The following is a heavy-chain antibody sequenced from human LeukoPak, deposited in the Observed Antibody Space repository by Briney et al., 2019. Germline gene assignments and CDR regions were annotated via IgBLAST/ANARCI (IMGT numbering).Heavy chain of an antibody. J-gene: IGHJ6*03. CDR3: AKGGSYYDFWSGYYTPYYYYMDV. CDR2: ISWNSGSI. V-gene: IGHV3-9*01. CDR1: GFTFDDYA. D-gene: IGHD3-3*01. Sequence: GRSLRLSSAASGFTFDDYAMHWVRQAPGKGLVWVSGISWNSGSIGYADSVKGRFTISRDNAKNSLYLQMNSLRAEDTALYYCAKGGSYYDFWSGYYTPYYYYMDVWGKGTTVTVSS.